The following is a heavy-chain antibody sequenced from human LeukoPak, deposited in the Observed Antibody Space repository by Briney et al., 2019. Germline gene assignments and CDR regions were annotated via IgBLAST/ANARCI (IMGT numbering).Heavy chain of an antibody. CDR2: IYYSGST. V-gene: IGHV4-59*12. D-gene: IGHD5-12*01. Sequence: SETLSLTCTVSGGSISSYYWSWIRQPPGKGLEWIGYIYYSGSTNYNPSLKSRVTMSVDTSKNQFSLKLSSVTAADTAVYYCARASRYSGYDWGGMDAFDIWGQGTMVTVSS. J-gene: IGHJ3*02. CDR1: GGSISSYY. CDR3: ARASRYSGYDWGGMDAFDI.